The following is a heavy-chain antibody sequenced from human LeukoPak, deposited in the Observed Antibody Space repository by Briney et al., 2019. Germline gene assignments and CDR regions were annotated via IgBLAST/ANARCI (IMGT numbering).Heavy chain of an antibody. Sequence: SETLSLTCTVSGGSISSRSYYWGWIRQPPGKGLVWIGKISDSGNSYYSPSLRSRVTISIDTSKNQFSLKLSSVTAADTAVYYCARAQAGVGGRFGRPYYFDYWGQGTLVTVSS. J-gene: IGHJ4*02. D-gene: IGHD3-10*01. CDR3: ARAQAGVGGRFGRPYYFDY. V-gene: IGHV4-39*07. CDR1: GGSISSRSYY. CDR2: ISDSGNS.